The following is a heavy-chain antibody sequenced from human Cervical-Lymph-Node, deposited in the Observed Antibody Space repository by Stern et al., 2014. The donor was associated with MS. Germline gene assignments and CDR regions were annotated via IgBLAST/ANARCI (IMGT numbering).Heavy chain of an antibody. CDR1: GYTFTSHY. Sequence: VQLVESGAEVKKPGASVTVSCKASGYTFTSHYIHWVRQAPGQGLEWMGIFNPRRDSTSSGPLFQGRLTMTWDTSTSTVTMHLSSLTSEDTAVYYCARGFVSTANWLDHWGKGTLVTVS. J-gene: IGHJ5*02. D-gene: IGHD3-10*01. V-gene: IGHV1-46*01. CDR2: FNPRRDST. CDR3: ARGFVSTANWLDH.